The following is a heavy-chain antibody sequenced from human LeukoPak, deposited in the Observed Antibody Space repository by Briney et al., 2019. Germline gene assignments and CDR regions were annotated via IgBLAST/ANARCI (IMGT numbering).Heavy chain of an antibody. CDR1: GFTFSDYS. CDR2: ITSTSSHI. D-gene: IGHD3-16*01. Sequence: GGSLRLSCATSGFTFSDYSMTWVRQAPGKGLEWVSSITSTSSHINYADSVRGRFTISGDNAKNALFLQMTSLTDEDTALYYCARARLGYYDEYFDPWGQGTQVTVSS. V-gene: IGHV3-21*01. J-gene: IGHJ5*02. CDR3: ARARLGYYDEYFDP.